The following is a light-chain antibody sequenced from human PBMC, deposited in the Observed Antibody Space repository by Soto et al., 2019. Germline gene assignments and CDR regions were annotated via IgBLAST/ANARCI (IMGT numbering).Light chain of an antibody. J-gene: IGKJ2*01. CDR2: GAS. CDR1: QSVSSSY. CDR3: QQYGSAFRSPPYT. Sequence: EIVLTQSPGTLSLSPGERATLSCRASQSVSSSYLAWYQQKPGQAPRLLIYGASSRATGIPDRFSGSGSGTDFTLTISRLEPEDFAVYYCQQYGSAFRSPPYTFGQGTKLEIK. V-gene: IGKV3-20*01.